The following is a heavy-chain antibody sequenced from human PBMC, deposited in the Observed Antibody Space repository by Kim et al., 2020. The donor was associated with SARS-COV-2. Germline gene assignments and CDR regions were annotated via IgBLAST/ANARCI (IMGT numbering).Heavy chain of an antibody. V-gene: IGHV3-23*01. Sequence: GGSLRLSCAASGFPFSNFALSWVRQAPGKGLEWVSTVTGGALSTTNSADAVKGRFTISRDISKNTLYLQMNSLRADDTAVYYCARGSNGGYDSWGQGTLVTVSS. CDR2: VTGGALSTT. J-gene: IGHJ5*01. CDR1: GFPFSNFA. D-gene: IGHD4-17*01. CDR3: ARGSNGGYDS.